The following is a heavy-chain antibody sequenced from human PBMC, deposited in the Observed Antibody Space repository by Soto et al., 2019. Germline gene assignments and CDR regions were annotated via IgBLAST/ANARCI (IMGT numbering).Heavy chain of an antibody. V-gene: IGHV4-59*01. CDR1: GGSISSYY. J-gene: IGHJ4*02. Sequence: SETLSLTCTVSGGSISSYYWSWIRQPPGKGLEWIGYIYYSGCTNYNPSLKSRVTISVDTSKNQFSLKLSSVTAADTAVYYCARGYSSSWYNYWGQGTLVTIS. CDR2: IYYSGCT. CDR3: ARGYSSSWYNY. D-gene: IGHD6-13*01.